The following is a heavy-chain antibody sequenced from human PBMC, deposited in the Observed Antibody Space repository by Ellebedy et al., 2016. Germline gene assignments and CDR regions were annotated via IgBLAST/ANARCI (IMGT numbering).Heavy chain of an antibody. CDR1: GFTFKTYA. V-gene: IGHV3-23*01. CDR2: LSGSGPKT. Sequence: GGSLRLSXAASGFTFKTYAMSWVRQAPGEGLEWVSTLSGSGPKTYYADSVQGRFTISRDNSKSTQYLQMNSLRAEDTAVYYCAKHETDGDYYFDLWGRGTLVTVSS. D-gene: IGHD2-21*01. CDR3: AKHETDGDYYFDL. J-gene: IGHJ2*01.